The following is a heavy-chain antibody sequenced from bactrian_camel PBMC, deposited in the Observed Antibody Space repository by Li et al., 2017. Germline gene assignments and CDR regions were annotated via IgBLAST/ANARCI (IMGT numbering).Heavy chain of an antibody. CDR2: IRDGNSNT. CDR1: GFTSSRAC. D-gene: IGHD5*01. Sequence: HVQLVESGGGLVQPGGSLRLTCAASGFTSSRACMYWVRQAPGTGLEWVSVIRDGNSNTYYADSMKGRFTISRDNTKNTVYPQMNSLKSEDTALYYCATDYGLGVFGYWGQGTQVTVS. V-gene: IGHV3S1*01. CDR3: ATDYGLGVFGY. J-gene: IGHJ6*01.